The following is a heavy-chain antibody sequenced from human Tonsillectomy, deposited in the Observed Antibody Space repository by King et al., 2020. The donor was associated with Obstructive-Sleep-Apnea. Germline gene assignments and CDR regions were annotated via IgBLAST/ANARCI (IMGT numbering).Heavy chain of an antibody. V-gene: IGHV3-9*01. CDR3: AKGGNYYESSGYYYYYGMDV. J-gene: IGHJ6*02. CDR2: ISWNSGSI. CDR1: GFTFDDYA. D-gene: IGHD3-22*01. Sequence: VQLVQSGGGLVQPGRSLRLSCAASGFTFDDYAMHWVRQAPGKGLEWVSGISWNSGSIGYADSVKCRFTISRDNAKNFLYLQMNSLRAEDTALFYCAKGGNYYESSGYYYYYGMDVWGQGTTVTVSS.